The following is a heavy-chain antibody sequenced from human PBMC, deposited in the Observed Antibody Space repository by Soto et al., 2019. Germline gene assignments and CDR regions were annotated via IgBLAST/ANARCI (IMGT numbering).Heavy chain of an antibody. Sequence: WSLRLSCAASGFTFSSYAMSWVRQAPGKGLEWVSAISGSGGSTYYADSVKGRFTISRDNSKNTLYLQMNSLRAEVTAVYYCAEDPPKYSSGWYDYWGQGTLVTVTS. CDR3: AEDPPKYSSGWYDY. V-gene: IGHV3-23*01. D-gene: IGHD6-19*01. J-gene: IGHJ4*02. CDR1: GFTFSSYA. CDR2: ISGSGGST.